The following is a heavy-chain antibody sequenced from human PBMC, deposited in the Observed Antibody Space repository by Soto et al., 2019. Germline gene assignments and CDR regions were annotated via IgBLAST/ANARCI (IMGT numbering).Heavy chain of an antibody. CDR2: INPGDSST. J-gene: IGHJ4*02. CDR1: GYTFTNYY. D-gene: IGHD7-27*01. Sequence: QVQLVQSGAEVKKPGASVKVSCKASGYTFTNYYMHWVRQAPGQGLEWMGVINPGDSSTNYAQRCQGRVTMTRDTSTTTVYMELSSLRSEDTAIYYCARIDISTNWGGSWGQGTLVTVSS. CDR3: ARIDISTNWGGS. V-gene: IGHV1-46*01.